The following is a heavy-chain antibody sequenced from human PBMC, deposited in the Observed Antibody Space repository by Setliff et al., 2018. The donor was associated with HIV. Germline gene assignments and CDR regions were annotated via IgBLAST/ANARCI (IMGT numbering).Heavy chain of an antibody. CDR2: IIYTVSRNIGRT. J-gene: IGHJ4*02. Sequence: SETLSLTCTVFGGSISSGSYYWAWIRLPPGKGLEWLGHIIYTVSRNIGRTTYNPSLKSRVTMSTDTSRNQFSLKLKSVTAADTAVYYCARRGGNSWHFDSWGQGSLVTVSS. CDR3: ARRGGNSWHFDS. V-gene: IGHV4-61*05. D-gene: IGHD6-13*01. CDR1: GGSISSGSYY.